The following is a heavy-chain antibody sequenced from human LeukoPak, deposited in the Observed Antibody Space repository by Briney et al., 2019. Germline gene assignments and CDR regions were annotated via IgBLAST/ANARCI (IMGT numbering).Heavy chain of an antibody. Sequence: GGSLRLSCAASGFTFSSYWMHWVRQAPGKGLVWVSRINSDGSSTSYADSVKGRFTISRDNAKNTLYLQMNSQRAEDTAVYYCARAGDSGSYQGDYWGQGTLVTVSS. V-gene: IGHV3-74*01. CDR1: GFTFSSYW. CDR3: ARAGDSGSYQGDY. D-gene: IGHD1-26*01. CDR2: INSDGSST. J-gene: IGHJ4*02.